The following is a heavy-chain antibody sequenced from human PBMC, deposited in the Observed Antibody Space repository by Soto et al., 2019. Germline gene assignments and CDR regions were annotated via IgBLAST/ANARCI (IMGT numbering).Heavy chain of an antibody. CDR3: AQPPPLGSGSYYNGGYYGMDV. V-gene: IGHV1-69*01. CDR1: GGTFSSYA. CDR2: IIPIFGTA. J-gene: IGHJ6*02. D-gene: IGHD3-10*01. Sequence: QVQLVQSGAEVKKPGSSVKVSCKASGGTFSSYAISWVRQAPGQGLEWMGGIIPIFGTANYAQKFQGRVTISAEESTSRAYMELSSLTSEDTAGDYCAQPPPLGSGSYYNGGYYGMDVWGQGTTVTVSS.